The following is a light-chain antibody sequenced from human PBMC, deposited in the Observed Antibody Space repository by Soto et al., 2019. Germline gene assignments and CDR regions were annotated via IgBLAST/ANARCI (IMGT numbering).Light chain of an antibody. Sequence: EMVMTQSPDTLSVSPGERATLSCRASQSIRNDLAWYQQKPGQAPRLLIYGASTRATGIPARFSGSGSGTEFTLTISSLQSEDSAVYYCQQYNYWWTFGQGTKVDTK. J-gene: IGKJ1*01. CDR2: GAS. CDR3: QQYNYWWT. V-gene: IGKV3-15*01. CDR1: QSIRND.